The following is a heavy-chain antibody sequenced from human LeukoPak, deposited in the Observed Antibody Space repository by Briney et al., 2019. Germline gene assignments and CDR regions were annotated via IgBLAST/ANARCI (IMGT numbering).Heavy chain of an antibody. Sequence: GGSLRLSCAASGFTVSSNYMSWVRQAPGKGLEWVSVIYSGGSTYYADSVKGRFTISRDNSKNTLYLQMNSLRAEDTAVYYCARDGFDYGDYGGSVYSYWGQGTLVTVSS. J-gene: IGHJ4*02. D-gene: IGHD4-17*01. CDR1: GFTVSSNY. CDR3: ARDGFDYGDYGGSVYSY. V-gene: IGHV3-66*01. CDR2: IYSGGST.